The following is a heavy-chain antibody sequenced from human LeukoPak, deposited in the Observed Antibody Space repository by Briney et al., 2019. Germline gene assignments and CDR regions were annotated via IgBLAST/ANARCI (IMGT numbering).Heavy chain of an antibody. CDR1: GGSISSGSYY. CDR2: IYTSGST. J-gene: IGHJ4*02. V-gene: IGHV4-61*02. CDR3: ARDPDY. Sequence: SSETLSLTCSVSGGSISSGSYYWSWIRQPAGKGLEWIGRIYTSGSTNYNPSLKSRVTISVDTSKNQFSLKLSSVTAADTAVYYCARDPDYWGQGTLVTVSS.